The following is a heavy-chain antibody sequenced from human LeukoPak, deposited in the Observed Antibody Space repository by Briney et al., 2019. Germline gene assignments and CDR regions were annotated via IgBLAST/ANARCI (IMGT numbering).Heavy chain of an antibody. Sequence: SETLSLTCTVSGGSISSGGYYWSWIRQHPGKGLEWIGYIYYSGSTYYNPSLKSRVTISVDTSKNQFSLKLSSVTAADTAVYCCARKRGFNFDYWGQGTLVTVSS. CDR1: GGSISSGGYY. D-gene: IGHD5-12*01. CDR3: ARKRGFNFDY. J-gene: IGHJ4*02. V-gene: IGHV4-31*03. CDR2: IYYSGST.